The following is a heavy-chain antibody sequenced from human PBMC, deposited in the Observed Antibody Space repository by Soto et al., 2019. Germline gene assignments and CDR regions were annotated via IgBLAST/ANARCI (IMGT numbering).Heavy chain of an antibody. D-gene: IGHD6-19*01. Sequence: QITLKESGPTLVKPTQTLTLTCTFSGFSLSSTRVAVGWIRQPPGKALEWLALIYWDDDKRYSPFLKSRLTITKDTTKNQVVLTMTNMDPVDTATCYCAHSVVAGLGYYFDYWGQGTLVTVSS. V-gene: IGHV2-5*02. CDR2: IYWDDDK. J-gene: IGHJ4*02. CDR3: AHSVVAGLGYYFDY. CDR1: GFSLSSTRVA.